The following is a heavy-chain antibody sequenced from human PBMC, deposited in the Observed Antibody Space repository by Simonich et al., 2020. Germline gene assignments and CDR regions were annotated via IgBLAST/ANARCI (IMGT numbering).Heavy chain of an antibody. J-gene: IGHJ6*02. CDR1: GFTFSSYS. D-gene: IGHD6-19*01. V-gene: IGHV3-21*01. Sequence: EVQLVESGGGLVKPGGSLRLSCAASGFTFSSYSMNWVRQAPGKGLEWVSFISSSSSYIYYADSVKGRFTISRDNAKNSLYLQMNSLRAEDTAVYYCARWIAVAGTGAYGMDVWGQGTTVTVSS. CDR3: ARWIAVAGTGAYGMDV. CDR2: ISSSSSYI.